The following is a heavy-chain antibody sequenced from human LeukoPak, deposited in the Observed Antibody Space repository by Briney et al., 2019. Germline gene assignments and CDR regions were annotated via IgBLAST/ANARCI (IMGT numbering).Heavy chain of an antibody. Sequence: ASVKVSCKASGCTFTSHGISWVRQAPGQGLEWMGWISAYNGNTNYAQKLQDRVIMTTDTSTSTAYMELMSLRSDDTAVYYCARDGWQLSNWFDPWGQGTLVTVSS. D-gene: IGHD6-13*01. CDR2: ISAYNGNT. J-gene: IGHJ5*02. CDR3: ARDGWQLSNWFDP. CDR1: GCTFTSHG. V-gene: IGHV1-18*01.